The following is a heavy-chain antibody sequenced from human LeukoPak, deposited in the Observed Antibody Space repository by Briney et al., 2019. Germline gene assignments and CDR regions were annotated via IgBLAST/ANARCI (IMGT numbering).Heavy chain of an antibody. V-gene: IGHV1-46*01. J-gene: IGHJ6*02. CDR1: GYTFTSYY. Sequence: ASVKVSCKASGYTFTSYYLHWMRQAPGQGLGWMGIVNPSGGSTNYAQKFQGRVTLTRDTSTSTVYMVLSSLRSEDTAVYYCARDRGGVGATFLGYGMDVWGQGTTVTVSS. CDR2: VNPSGGST. D-gene: IGHD1-26*01. CDR3: ARDRGGVGATFLGYGMDV.